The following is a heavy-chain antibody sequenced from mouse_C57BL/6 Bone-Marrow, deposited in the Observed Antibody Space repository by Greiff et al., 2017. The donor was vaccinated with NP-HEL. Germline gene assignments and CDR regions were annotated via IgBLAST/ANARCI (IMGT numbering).Heavy chain of an antibody. J-gene: IGHJ2*01. CDR2: INPGSGGT. CDR3: ARGTYYGSSSFDY. CDR1: GYAFTNYL. Sequence: VQLQESGAELVRPGTSVKVSCKASGYAFTNYLIEWVKQRPGQGLEWIGVINPGSGGTNYNEKFKGKATLTADKSSSTAYMQLSSLTSEDSAVYFCARGTYYGSSSFDYWGQGTTLTVSS. D-gene: IGHD1-1*01. V-gene: IGHV1-54*01.